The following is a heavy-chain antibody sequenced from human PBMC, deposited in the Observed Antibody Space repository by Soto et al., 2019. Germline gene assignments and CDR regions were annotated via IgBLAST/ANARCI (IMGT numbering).Heavy chain of an antibody. D-gene: IGHD3-10*01. Sequence: QVQLVQSGAEVRKPGASVKVSCKASGYTFTAYYVHWVRQAPGQGLEWMGWINPNTGGTKYAQKLQGWVTMTRDTSISTAYMELSRLRSDDTAMYYCTKSLNHYGMDVWGQGTTVTVSS. CDR1: GYTFTAYY. J-gene: IGHJ6*02. V-gene: IGHV1-2*04. CDR2: INPNTGGT. CDR3: TKSLNHYGMDV.